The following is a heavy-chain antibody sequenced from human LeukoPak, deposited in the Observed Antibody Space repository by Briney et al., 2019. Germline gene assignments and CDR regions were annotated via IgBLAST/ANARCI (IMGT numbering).Heavy chain of an antibody. CDR3: ARDPGGPNYDFWSGFD. CDR1: GYTFTSYY. J-gene: IGHJ4*02. V-gene: IGHV1-46*01. Sequence: ASVKVSCKASGYTFTSYYMHWVRRAPGQGLEWMGIINPSGGSTSYAQKFQGRVTMTRDTSTSTVYMELSSLRSEDTAVYYCARDPGGPNYDFWSGFDWGQGTLVTVSS. CDR2: INPSGGST. D-gene: IGHD3-3*01.